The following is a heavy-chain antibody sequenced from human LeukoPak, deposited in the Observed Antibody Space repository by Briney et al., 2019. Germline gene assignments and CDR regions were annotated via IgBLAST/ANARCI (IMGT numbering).Heavy chain of an antibody. CDR2: ISSSGSTI. CDR3: ARGDSYGPQPDAFDI. D-gene: IGHD5-18*01. V-gene: IGHV3-11*04. CDR1: GFTFSDYY. Sequence: GGSLRLSCAASGFTFSDYYMSWIRQAPGKGLEGVSYISSSGSTISYAASVNGRFTISSENAKNSLCLQMNSMRAEDTAVYYCARGDSYGPQPDAFDIWGQGTMVTVSS. J-gene: IGHJ3*02.